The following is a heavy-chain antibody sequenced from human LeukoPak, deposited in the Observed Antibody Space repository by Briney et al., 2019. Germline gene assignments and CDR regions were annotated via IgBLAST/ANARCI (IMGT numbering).Heavy chain of an antibody. CDR1: GGSISSYY. V-gene: IGHV4-59*01. CDR2: ISDSGST. J-gene: IGHJ2*01. CDR3: ARDSTSRSFDL. Sequence: SETLSLTCTVSGGSISSYYWSWIRQPPGKGLEWIGYISDSGSTNYNPSLKSRVTISVDTSKNQFSLKLSSVTAADTAVYYCARDSTSRSFDLWGRGTLVTISS.